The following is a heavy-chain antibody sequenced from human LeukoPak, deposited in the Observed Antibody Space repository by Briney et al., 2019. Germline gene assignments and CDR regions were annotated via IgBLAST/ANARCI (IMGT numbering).Heavy chain of an antibody. CDR1: GGSISRSSYY. CDR2: LYYSGST. J-gene: IGHJ6*03. CDR3: ARDVGYYDSSGPGSFYYYMDV. D-gene: IGHD3-22*01. Sequence: PSETLSLTCTVSGGSISRSSYYWGWIRQPPGKGLEWIGTLYYSGSTNYNPSLKSRVTISVDTSKNQFSLKLSSVTAADTAVYYCARDVGYYDSSGPGSFYYYMDVWGKGTTVTISS. V-gene: IGHV4-39*07.